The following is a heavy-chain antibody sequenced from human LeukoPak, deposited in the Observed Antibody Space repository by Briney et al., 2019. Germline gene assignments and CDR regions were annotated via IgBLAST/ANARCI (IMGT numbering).Heavy chain of an antibody. CDR2: INDSGRI. CDR1: GGSFSNYY. J-gene: IGHJ6*03. CDR3: ARRWNYGRNYYIDV. Sequence: SETLSLTCAVYGGSFSNYYWSWIRQPPGKGREWIGEINDSGRINYNPSLMSRVTVSVDTSKNQFSLRLTSVTATDKAVYYWARRWNYGRNYYIDVWGNGATVSVSS. V-gene: IGHV4-34*01. D-gene: IGHD1-7*01.